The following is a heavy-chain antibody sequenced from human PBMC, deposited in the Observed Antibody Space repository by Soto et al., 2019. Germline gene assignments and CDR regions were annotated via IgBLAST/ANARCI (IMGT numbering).Heavy chain of an antibody. V-gene: IGHV1-18*01. CDR2: ISPYNGNT. J-gene: IGHJ4*02. CDR3: ARRYPSGGMYSFDY. Sequence: QVQLVQSGAEVNEPGASMTVSCKASGYTFTIYGISWVRQAPGQGLEWMGWISPYNGNTNYAQNLQSRATMTTHTSTSTAYMELSSLRSDDTAVYYFARRYPSGGMYSFDYLGQGTLVTVSS. CDR1: GYTFTIYG. D-gene: IGHD2-15*01.